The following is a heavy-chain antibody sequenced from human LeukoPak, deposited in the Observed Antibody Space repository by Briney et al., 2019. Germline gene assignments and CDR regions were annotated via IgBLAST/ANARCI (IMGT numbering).Heavy chain of an antibody. D-gene: IGHD1-26*01. CDR3: ARRLEYSGSKGVFDY. V-gene: IGHV3-66*01. J-gene: IGHJ4*02. CDR2: IYSGGYT. Sequence: GGSLRLSCAASGLTFTSNYMTWVRQAPGKGLEWVAIIYSGGYTDYADSVKGRFTISRDNSKNTLYLQMNSLRAEDTAVYYCARRLEYSGSKGVFDYWGQGTLVTVSS. CDR1: GLTFTSNY.